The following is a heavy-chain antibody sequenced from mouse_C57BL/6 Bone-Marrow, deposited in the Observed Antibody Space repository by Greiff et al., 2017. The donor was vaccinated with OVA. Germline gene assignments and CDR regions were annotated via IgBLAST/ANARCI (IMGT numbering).Heavy chain of an antibody. CDR2: IHPNSGST. Sequence: QVQLQQPGAELVKPGASVTLSCKASGYTFTSYWMHWVKQRPGQGLEWIGMIHPNSGSTDYNEKFKGKATLTVDKSSSTAYMQLSSLTSEDSAVYYCARGRGYYGYWYFEVWGTGTTVTAAS. CDR1: GYTFTSYW. V-gene: IGHV1-64*01. CDR3: ARGRGYYGYWYFEV. D-gene: IGHD1-1*01. J-gene: IGHJ1*03.